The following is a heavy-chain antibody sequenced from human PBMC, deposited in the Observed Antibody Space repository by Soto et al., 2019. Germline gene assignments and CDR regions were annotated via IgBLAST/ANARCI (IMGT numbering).Heavy chain of an antibody. CDR3: ARDRLTGTTFDYYGMDV. D-gene: IGHD1-20*01. CDR1: GGTFSSYT. J-gene: IGHJ6*02. CDR2: IIPILGIA. Sequence: QVQLVQSGAEVKKPGSSVKVSCKASGGTFSSYTISWVRQAPGQGLEWMGRIIPILGIANYAQKFQGRVTITADKSTSTAYMELSSLRSEDTAVYYCARDRLTGTTFDYYGMDVWGQGTTVTVSS. V-gene: IGHV1-69*08.